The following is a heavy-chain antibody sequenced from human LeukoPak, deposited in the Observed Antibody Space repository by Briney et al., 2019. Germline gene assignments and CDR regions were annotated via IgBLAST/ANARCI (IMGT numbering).Heavy chain of an antibody. CDR1: GASISSPTYY. D-gene: IGHD5-18*01. V-gene: IGHV4-61*02. CDR3: ARDDSRGYDYGRYYYYMDV. CDR2: MHITGNT. J-gene: IGHJ6*03. Sequence: SETLSLTCAVSGASISSPTYYWAWIRQPAGKALEWIGRMHITGNTNHNPSLSSRVTISLDTSKNQFSLKLNSVTAADTAVYYCARDDSRGYDYGRYYYYMDVWGKGTTVTVSS.